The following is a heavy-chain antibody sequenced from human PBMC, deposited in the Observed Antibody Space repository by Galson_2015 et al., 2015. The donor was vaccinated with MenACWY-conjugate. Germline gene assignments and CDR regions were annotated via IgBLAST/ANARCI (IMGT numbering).Heavy chain of an antibody. D-gene: IGHD1-26*01. Sequence: SLRLSCAAFGFIFNTYWMHWVRQAPGKGLVWVSRINPGGSSTTYADSVKDRFTISRDNAKNTLYLQMNSLRPEDTAVFYCAKTRRASFYFDSWGQGTLVTVSS. CDR1: GFIFNTYW. CDR3: AKTRRASFYFDS. J-gene: IGHJ4*02. V-gene: IGHV3-74*01. CDR2: INPGGSST.